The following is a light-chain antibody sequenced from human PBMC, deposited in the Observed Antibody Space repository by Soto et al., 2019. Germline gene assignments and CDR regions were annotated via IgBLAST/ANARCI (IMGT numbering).Light chain of an antibody. CDR1: SSDVGAYKY. CDR3: TSYVGNDIWV. CDR2: EVT. Sequence: QSALTQPPSASGSPGQSVTISCTGTSSDVGAYKYVSWYQQYPGKAPKLMIYEVTKRPSGVPDRFSGSKSGNTASLTVSGRQAEDAAEYYCTSYVGNDIWVFGGGTKGTVL. J-gene: IGLJ3*02. V-gene: IGLV2-8*01.